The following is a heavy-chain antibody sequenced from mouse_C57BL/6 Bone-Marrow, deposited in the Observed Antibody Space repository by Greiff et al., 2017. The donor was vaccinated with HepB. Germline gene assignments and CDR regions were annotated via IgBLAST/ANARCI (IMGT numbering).Heavy chain of an antibody. CDR3: ARVGRRAQATLFGY. CDR2: ISSGSSTI. D-gene: IGHD3-2*02. CDR1: GFTFSDYG. Sequence: EVHLVESGGGLVKPGGSLKLSCAASGFTFSDYGMHWVRQAPEKGLEWVAYISSGSSTIYYADTVKGRFTISRDNAKNTLFLQRTSLRSEDTAMYYCARVGRRAQATLFGYWGQGTTLTVSS. J-gene: IGHJ2*01. V-gene: IGHV5-17*01.